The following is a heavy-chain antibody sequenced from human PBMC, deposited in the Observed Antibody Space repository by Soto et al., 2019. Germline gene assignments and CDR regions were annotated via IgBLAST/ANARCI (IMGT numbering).Heavy chain of an antibody. Sequence: PGGALRVYCAASGFTFSSYGMHWVRQAPGKGLEWVAVISYDGSNKYYADSVKGRFTISRDNSKNTLYLQMNSLRAEDTAVYYCAKDRPLGYFDYWGQGTLVTGSS. CDR2: ISYDGSNK. CDR1: GFTFSSYG. V-gene: IGHV3-30*18. J-gene: IGHJ4*02. CDR3: AKDRPLGYFDY.